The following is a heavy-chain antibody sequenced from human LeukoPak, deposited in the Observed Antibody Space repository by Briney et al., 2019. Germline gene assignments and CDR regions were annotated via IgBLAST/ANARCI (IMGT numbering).Heavy chain of an antibody. Sequence: GGSLRLSCAASGFTISSDSMHWIRQAPGKGLEYVSAIGYGGDTYYANSVKGRFTISRDISKNTLYLQMNSLRAEDTAVYYCARESSSSRAFDYWGQGTLVTVSS. D-gene: IGHD6-13*01. CDR2: IGYGGDT. CDR3: ARESSSSRAFDY. J-gene: IGHJ4*02. V-gene: IGHV3-64*01. CDR1: GFTISSDS.